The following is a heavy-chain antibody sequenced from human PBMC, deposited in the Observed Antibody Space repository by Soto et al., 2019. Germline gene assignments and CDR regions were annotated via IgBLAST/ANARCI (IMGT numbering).Heavy chain of an antibody. CDR2: IYYSGST. V-gene: IGHV4-59*01. D-gene: IGHD3-3*01. CDR3: AREAHYYDFWSGYVRNWFDP. CDR1: GGSISSYY. J-gene: IGHJ5*02. Sequence: SETLSLTCTVSGGSISSYYWSWIRQPPGKGLEWIGYIYYSGSTNYNPSLKSRVTISVDTSKNQFSLKLSSVTAADTAVYYCAREAHYYDFWSGYVRNWFDPWGQGTLVTVSS.